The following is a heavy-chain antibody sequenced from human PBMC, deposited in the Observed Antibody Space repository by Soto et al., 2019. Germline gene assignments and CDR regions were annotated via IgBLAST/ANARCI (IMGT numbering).Heavy chain of an antibody. Sequence: QITLKESGPTLVKPTQTLNLTCTFSGFSLSTSGVGVGWIRQSPGKALEWLALIYWDEDVRYNPSLKTKLTTTKDTSKNQVVLTMTNLDPVDTATYYCAHLPDSSGSHTGWFDPWGQGILVTVSS. CDR2: IYWDEDV. CDR1: GFSLSTSGVG. J-gene: IGHJ5*02. D-gene: IGHD3-10*01. V-gene: IGHV2-5*02. CDR3: AHLPDSSGSHTGWFDP.